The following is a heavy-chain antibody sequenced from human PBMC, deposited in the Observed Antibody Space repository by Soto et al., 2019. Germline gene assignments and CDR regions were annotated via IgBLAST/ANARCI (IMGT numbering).Heavy chain of an antibody. V-gene: IGHV4-4*02. CDR2: IYHSGST. CDR3: AREDSSGWYYFDC. J-gene: IGHJ4*02. CDR1: GGSISSSNW. D-gene: IGHD6-19*01. Sequence: SETLSLTCAVSGGSISSSNWWSWVRQPPGKGLEWIGEIYHSGSTNYNPSLESRLTISVDMSKNQFSLKLSSVTAADTAVYYCAREDSSGWYYFDCWGQGTLVTVSS.